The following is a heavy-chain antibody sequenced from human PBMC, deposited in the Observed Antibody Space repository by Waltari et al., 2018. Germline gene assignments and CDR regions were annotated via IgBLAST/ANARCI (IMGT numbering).Heavy chain of an antibody. CDR3: ARDRGRGLYLDS. CDR2: VHGSGRT. D-gene: IGHD2-15*01. J-gene: IGHJ4*02. Sequence: QLQLQESGPGLVEPSGTLSLTCAVSGDSITSPNLWNWVRQSPGKGLEWIGQVHGSGRTNYNPSLASRVTVSLDTFNNQCSLKVASATAADTAVYYCARDRGRGLYLDSWGPGTLVTVSP. V-gene: IGHV4-4*02. CDR1: GDSITSPNL.